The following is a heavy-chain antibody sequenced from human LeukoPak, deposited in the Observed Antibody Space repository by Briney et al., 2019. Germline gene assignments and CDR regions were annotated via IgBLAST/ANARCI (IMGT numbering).Heavy chain of an antibody. CDR3: ARGRGDGLGYCSGGSCYDYFDY. V-gene: IGHV4-34*01. J-gene: IGHJ4*02. CDR1: GGSFSGYY. Sequence: PSETLSLTCAVYGGSFSGYYWSWIRQPPGKGLEWIGEINHSGSTNYNPSLKSRVTISVDTSKNQFSLKLSSVTAADTAVYYCARGRGDGLGYCSGGSCYDYFDYWGQGTLVTVSS. D-gene: IGHD2-15*01. CDR2: INHSGST.